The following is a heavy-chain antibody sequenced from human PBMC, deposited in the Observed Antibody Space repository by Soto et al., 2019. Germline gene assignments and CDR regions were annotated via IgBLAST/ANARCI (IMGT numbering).Heavy chain of an antibody. J-gene: IGHJ6*02. D-gene: IGHD2-15*01. CDR2: IKRKIDGETT. CDR3: TTGSVEGV. CDR1: GFSITNAW. V-gene: IGHV3-15*07. Sequence: VQLVESAGGLVKPGGSLRLSCVASGFSITNAWMNWVRQAPGKGLEWVGRIKRKIDGETTDYAAPVKGRFTISRDDSKYMLYLQMNSLKADDTALYYCTTGSVEGVWGQGTTVTVSS.